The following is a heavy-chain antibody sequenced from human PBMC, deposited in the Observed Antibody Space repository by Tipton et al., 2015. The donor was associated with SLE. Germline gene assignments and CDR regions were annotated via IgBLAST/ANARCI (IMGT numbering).Heavy chain of an antibody. CDR1: GGSISSHY. D-gene: IGHD3-3*01. V-gene: IGHV4-59*11. CDR2: IYYSGST. Sequence: LRLSCTVSGGSISSHYWSWIRQPPGKGLEWIGYIYYSGSTKYNPSLKSRVTISVDTSKNQFSLKLSSVTAADTAVYYCATESGHYDFWSGYYTHYYYMDVWGKGTTVTVSS. CDR3: ATESGHYDFWSGYYTHYYYMDV. J-gene: IGHJ6*03.